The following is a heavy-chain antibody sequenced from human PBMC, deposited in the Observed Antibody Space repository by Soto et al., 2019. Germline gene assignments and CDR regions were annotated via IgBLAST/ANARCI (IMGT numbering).Heavy chain of an antibody. CDR2: IWYDGSNK. CDR1: GFTFSSYG. CDR3: ASDRFGELKGYYYCMDV. D-gene: IGHD3-10*01. J-gene: IGHJ6*02. Sequence: QVQLVESGGGVVQPGRSQRLSCAASGFTFSSYGMHWVRQAPGKGLEWVAVIWYDGSNKYYVDSVKGRFTISRDNSKNKVYRHMNSLRGEGTAVYYCASDRFGELKGYYYCMDVWGQGTTVTVS. V-gene: IGHV3-33*01.